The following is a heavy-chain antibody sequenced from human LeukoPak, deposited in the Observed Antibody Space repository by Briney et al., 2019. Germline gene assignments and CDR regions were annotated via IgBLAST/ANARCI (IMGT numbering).Heavy chain of an antibody. J-gene: IGHJ6*02. CDR2: INHSGST. D-gene: IGHD2-15*01. CDR3: ARARDIVVVVAALRKTYYYGMDV. V-gene: IGHV4-34*01. Sequence: SETLSLTCAVYGGSFSGYYWSWIRQPPGKGLEWIGEINHSGSTNYNPSLKSRVIISVDTSKNQFSLKLSSVTAADTAVYYCARARDIVVVVAALRKTYYYGMDVWGQGTTVTVSS. CDR1: GGSFSGYY.